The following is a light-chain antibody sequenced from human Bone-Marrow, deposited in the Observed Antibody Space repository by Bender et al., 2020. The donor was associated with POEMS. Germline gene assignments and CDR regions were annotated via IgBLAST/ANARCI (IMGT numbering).Light chain of an antibody. CDR1: SSGVEDHKL. Sequence: QSALTQPASVSGSPGQSLVISCTGTSSGVEDHKLVSWYQQHPGKAPKLLILEGNRRPSGISSRFSGSPSGNTATLTISGLEAAGEADYYCSSFLAAITFGGGTRLTVL. J-gene: IGLJ2*01. CDR3: SSFLAAIT. V-gene: IGLV2-14*02. CDR2: EGN.